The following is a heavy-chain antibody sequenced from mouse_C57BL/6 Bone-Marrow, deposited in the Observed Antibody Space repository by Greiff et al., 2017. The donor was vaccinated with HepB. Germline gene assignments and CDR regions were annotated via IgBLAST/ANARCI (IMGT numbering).Heavy chain of an antibody. J-gene: IGHJ1*03. CDR3: ARGVYYGSSYGYFDV. CDR1: GFTFSSYA. D-gene: IGHD1-1*01. CDR2: ISDGGSYT. V-gene: IGHV5-4*03. Sequence: EVKLMESGGGLVKPGGSLKLSCAASGFTFSSYAMSWVRQTPEKRLEWVATISDGGSYTYYPDNVKGRFTISRDNAKNNLYLQMSHLKSEDTAMYYCARGVYYGSSYGYFDVWGTGTTVTVSS.